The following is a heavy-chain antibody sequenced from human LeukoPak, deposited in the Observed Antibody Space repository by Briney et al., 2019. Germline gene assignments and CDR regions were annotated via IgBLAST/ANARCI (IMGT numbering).Heavy chain of an antibody. D-gene: IGHD5-24*01. J-gene: IGHJ4*02. V-gene: IGHV4-31*03. CDR2: IYYSGST. CDR1: GGSISSGGYY. Sequence: SETLSLTCTVSGGSISSGGYYWSWIRQHPGKGLEWIGYIYYSGSTYYNPSLKSRVTISVDTSKNQFSLKLSSVTAADTAVYYCARGLIGQEMATIRAFDYWGQGTLVTVSS. CDR3: ARGLIGQEMATIRAFDY.